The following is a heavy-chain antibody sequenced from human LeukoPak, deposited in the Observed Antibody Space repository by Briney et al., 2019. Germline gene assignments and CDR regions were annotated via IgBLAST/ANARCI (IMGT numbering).Heavy chain of an antibody. V-gene: IGHV3-53*01. CDR3: ARADPYFYYGMGV. CDR1: GFTVSSNY. CDR2: IYSGGST. Sequence: GGSLRLSCAASGFTVSSNYMSWVRQAPGKGLEWVSVIYSGGSTYYADSVKGRFTISRDNSKNTLYLQMNSLRAEDTAVYYCARADPYFYYGMGVWGQGTTVTVSS. J-gene: IGHJ6*02.